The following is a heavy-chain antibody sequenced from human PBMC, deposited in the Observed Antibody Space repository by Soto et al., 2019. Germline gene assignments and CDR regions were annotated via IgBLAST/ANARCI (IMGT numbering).Heavy chain of an antibody. D-gene: IGHD6-13*01. CDR1: GYTFTSYG. CDR3: ARDPGYSSSQGQNHWFDP. CDR2: ISAYNGNT. V-gene: IGHV1-18*01. Sequence: QVQLVQSGAEVKKPGASVKVSCNAYGYTFTSYGISWVRQAPGQGLEWMGWISAYNGNTNYAQKLQGRVTMTTDTSTSTAYMELRSLRSDDTAVYYCARDPGYSSSQGQNHWFDPWGQGTLVTVSS. J-gene: IGHJ5*02.